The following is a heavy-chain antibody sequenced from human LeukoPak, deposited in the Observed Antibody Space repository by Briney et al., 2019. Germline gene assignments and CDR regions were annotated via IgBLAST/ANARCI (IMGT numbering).Heavy chain of an antibody. D-gene: IGHD6-19*01. J-gene: IGHJ5*02. CDR1: GGSFSGYY. CDR3: ARGSSGWFSDP. V-gene: IGHV4-34*01. CDR2: INHSGST. Sequence: SETLSLTCAVYGGSFSGYYWSWIRQPPGKGLEWMGEINHSGSTNYNPSLKSRVTISVDTSKNQFSLKLSSVTAADTAVYYCARGSSGWFSDPWGQGTLVTVSS.